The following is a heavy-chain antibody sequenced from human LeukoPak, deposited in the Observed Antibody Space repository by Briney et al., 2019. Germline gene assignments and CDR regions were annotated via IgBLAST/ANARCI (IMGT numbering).Heavy chain of an antibody. V-gene: IGHV4-4*07. Sequence: PSETLSLTCTVSGGSISSYYWSWIRQPAGKGLEWIGRIYTSGSTNYNPSLKSRVTMSVDTSKNQFSLKLSSVTAADTAVYYCARRSSSSSWYYLDYWGQGTLVTVSS. D-gene: IGHD6-13*01. CDR2: IYTSGST. CDR3: ARRSSSSSWYYLDY. CDR1: GGSISSYY. J-gene: IGHJ4*02.